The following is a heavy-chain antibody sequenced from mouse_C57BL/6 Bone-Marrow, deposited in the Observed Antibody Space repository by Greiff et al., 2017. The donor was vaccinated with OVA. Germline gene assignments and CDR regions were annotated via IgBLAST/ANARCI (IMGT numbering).Heavy chain of an antibody. Sequence: VQLQQSGPVLVKPGASVKMSCKASGYTFTDYYMNWVKQSHGKSLEWIGVINPYNGGTSYNQKFKGKATLTVDKSSSTAYMELNSLTSEDSAVYYCASLGLRRDFDYWGQGTTLTVSS. J-gene: IGHJ2*01. CDR1: GYTFTDYY. D-gene: IGHD2-2*01. CDR3: ASLGLRRDFDY. CDR2: INPYNGGT. V-gene: IGHV1-19*01.